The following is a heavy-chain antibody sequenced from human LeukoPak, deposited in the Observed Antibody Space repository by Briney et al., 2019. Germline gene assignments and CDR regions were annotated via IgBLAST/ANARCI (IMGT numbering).Heavy chain of an antibody. V-gene: IGHV1-69*06. Sequence: SVKVSCKASGGTFSSYAISWVRQAPGQGLEWMGRIIPIFGTANYAQKFQGRVTITADKSTSTAYMELSSLRSEDTAVYYCARDSFYYDSSGYSHFDYWRQGTLVTVSS. J-gene: IGHJ4*02. CDR2: IIPIFGTA. CDR3: ARDSFYYDSSGYSHFDY. D-gene: IGHD3-22*01. CDR1: GGTFSSYA.